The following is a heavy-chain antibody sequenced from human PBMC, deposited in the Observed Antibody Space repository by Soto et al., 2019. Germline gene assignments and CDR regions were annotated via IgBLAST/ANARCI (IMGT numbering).Heavy chain of an antibody. D-gene: IGHD3-9*01. CDR1: GFTFSSYS. V-gene: IGHV3-21*01. J-gene: IGHJ6*02. Sequence: EVQLVESGGGLVKPGGSLRLSCAASGFTFSSYSMNWVRQAPGKGLEWVSSISSSSSYIHYADSVKGRFTISRDNAKNSLYLQMNSLRAEDTAVYYCARDLPYYDILTGYYYYGMDVWGQGTTVTVSS. CDR2: ISSSSSYI. CDR3: ARDLPYYDILTGYYYYGMDV.